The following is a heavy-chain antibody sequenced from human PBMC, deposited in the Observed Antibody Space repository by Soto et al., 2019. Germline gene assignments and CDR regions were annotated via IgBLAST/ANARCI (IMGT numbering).Heavy chain of an antibody. CDR1: GYTFTNYD. CDR2: MDPKSGNT. J-gene: IGHJ4*02. CDR3: ARGRGWRDY. V-gene: IGHV1-8*01. D-gene: IGHD2-15*01. Sequence: QVQLVQSGAEVTKPGASVKVSCKASGYTFTNYDINWVRQAPGQGLEWMGWMDPKSGNTDYAQKFQGRVTITRNTSISTAYLEVSSLSSEDTAGYFCARGRGWRDYWGQGTLVTVSS.